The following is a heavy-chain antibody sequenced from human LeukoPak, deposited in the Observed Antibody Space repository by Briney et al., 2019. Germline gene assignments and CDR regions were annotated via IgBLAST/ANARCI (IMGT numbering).Heavy chain of an antibody. D-gene: IGHD6-19*01. V-gene: IGHV3-9*01. CDR3: AAGAVAGPPGY. J-gene: IGHJ4*02. Sequence: GGPLRLSCAASGFTFDDYAMHWVRQAPGKGLEWVSGISWNSGSIGYADSVKGRFTISRDNAKNSLYLQMNSLRAEDTALYYCAAGAVAGPPGYWGQGTLVTVSS. CDR1: GFTFDDYA. CDR2: ISWNSGSI.